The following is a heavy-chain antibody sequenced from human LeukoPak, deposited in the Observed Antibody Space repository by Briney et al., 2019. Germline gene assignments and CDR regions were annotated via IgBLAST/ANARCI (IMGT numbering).Heavy chain of an antibody. J-gene: IGHJ4*02. D-gene: IGHD1-14*01. CDR2: ISGSGGST. V-gene: IGHV3-23*01. CDR1: GFTFSSYA. Sequence: GGSLRLSCAASGFTFSSYAMSWVRQAPGKGLEWVSAISGSGGSTYYADSVKGRFTISRDNSKNPLYLQMNSLKAEDTAVYYCAKGTHFGRNDYFDYWGQGTLVTVSS. CDR3: AKGTHFGRNDYFDY.